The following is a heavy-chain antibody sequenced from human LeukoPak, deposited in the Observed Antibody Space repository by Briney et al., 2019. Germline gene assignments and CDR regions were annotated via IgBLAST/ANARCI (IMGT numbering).Heavy chain of an antibody. J-gene: IGHJ4*02. CDR3: ARDISSGYYAFDY. CDR1: GYTFTSYA. D-gene: IGHD3-22*01. Sequence: ASVKVSCKASGYTFTSYAMHWVRQAPGQRLEWMGWINAGNGNTKYSQKFQGRVTITRDTSASTAYMELSGLRSEDTAVYYCARDISSGYYAFDYWGQGTLVTVSS. V-gene: IGHV1-3*01. CDR2: INAGNGNT.